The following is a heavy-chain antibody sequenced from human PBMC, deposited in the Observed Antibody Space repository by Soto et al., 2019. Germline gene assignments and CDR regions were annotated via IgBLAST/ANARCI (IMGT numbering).Heavy chain of an antibody. V-gene: IGHV3-66*01. CDR1: GFTVSSNI. CDR2: IYSAGTT. CDR3: ARGISHVGWTIDY. Sequence: GGSLRLSCAASGFTVSSNIMTWVRQAPGRGLYWVSVIYSAGTTYYADSVRGRFTIFRDNSKNTLYLQMNSLRVEDTAMYFCARGISHVGWTIDYWGQGTLVTVSS. D-gene: IGHD3-3*02. J-gene: IGHJ4*02.